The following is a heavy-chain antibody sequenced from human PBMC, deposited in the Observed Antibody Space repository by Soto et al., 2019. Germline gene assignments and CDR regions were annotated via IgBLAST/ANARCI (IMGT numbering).Heavy chain of an antibody. D-gene: IGHD3-3*01. CDR3: AKDIASRITIFGVVTPRYGMDV. Sequence: PGGSLRLSCAASGFTFDDYTMHWVRQAPGKGLEWVSLISWDGGSTYYADSVKGRFTISRDNSKNSLYLQMNSLRTEDTALYYRAKDIASRITIFGVVTPRYGMDVWGQGTTVTVSS. J-gene: IGHJ6*02. V-gene: IGHV3-43*01. CDR1: GFTFDDYT. CDR2: ISWDGGST.